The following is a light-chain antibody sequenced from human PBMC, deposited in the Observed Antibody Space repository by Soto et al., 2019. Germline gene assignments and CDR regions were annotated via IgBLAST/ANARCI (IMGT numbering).Light chain of an antibody. J-gene: IGKJ2*01. CDR2: AAS. CDR1: QSISSY. Sequence: DIQMTQAPSSLSDSVGDRVTITCRASQSISSYLNWYQQKPGKAPKLLIYAASSLQSGVPSRFSGSGSGTDVTLTISSLQPEDFATYYCQQSYSTPPMYTFGQGTKLEIK. CDR3: QQSYSTPPMYT. V-gene: IGKV1-39*01.